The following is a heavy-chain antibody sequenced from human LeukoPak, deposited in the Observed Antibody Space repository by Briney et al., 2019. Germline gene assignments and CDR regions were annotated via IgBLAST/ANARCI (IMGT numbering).Heavy chain of an antibody. V-gene: IGHV1-69*13. CDR1: GGTFSSYA. J-gene: IGHJ5*02. CDR2: IIPIFGTA. CDR3: ARDGPHSSGLNWFDP. D-gene: IGHD6-19*01. Sequence: SVKVSCKASGGTFSSYAISWVRQAPGQGLEWMGGIIPIFGTANYAQKFQGRVTITADESTSTAYMELSSLRSEDTAVYYCARDGPHSSGLNWFDPWGQGTLVTVSS.